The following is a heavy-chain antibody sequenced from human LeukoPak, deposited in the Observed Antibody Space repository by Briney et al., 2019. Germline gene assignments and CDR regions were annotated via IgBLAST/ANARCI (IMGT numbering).Heavy chain of an antibody. J-gene: IGHJ4*02. Sequence: GGSLGLSCAASGFTFSSYSMNWVRQAPGKGLEWVSSISSSSSYIYYAASVKGRFTISRDNAKNSLYLQMNSLRAEDTAVYYCAAAGTPSPHGTDYWGQGTLVTVSS. CDR2: ISSSSSYI. V-gene: IGHV3-21*01. CDR1: GFTFSSYS. CDR3: AAAGTPSPHGTDY. D-gene: IGHD6-13*01.